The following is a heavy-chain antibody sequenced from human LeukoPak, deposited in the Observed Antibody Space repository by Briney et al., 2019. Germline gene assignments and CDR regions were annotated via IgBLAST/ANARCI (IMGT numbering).Heavy chain of an antibody. D-gene: IGHD2-2*02. Sequence: GGSLRLSCAASGFTFSDYYMSWIRQAPGKGLEWVSYISSSGSTIYYADSVKGRFTISRDNAKNSLYLQMNSLRTEDTAVHYCARVECSSTSCYNYYGMDVWGQGTTVTVSS. CDR3: ARVECSSTSCYNYYGMDV. CDR1: GFTFSDYY. V-gene: IGHV3-11*01. CDR2: ISSSGSTI. J-gene: IGHJ6*02.